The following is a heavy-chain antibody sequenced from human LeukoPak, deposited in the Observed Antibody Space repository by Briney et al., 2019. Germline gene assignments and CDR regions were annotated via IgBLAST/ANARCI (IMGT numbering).Heavy chain of an antibody. V-gene: IGHV3-73*01. CDR3: TSMVPNRRQQLVPF. CDR1: GFTFSGSA. CDR2: IRSKANSYAT. Sequence: GGSLRLSCAASGFTFSGSAMHWVRQASGKGLEWVGRIRSKANSYATAYAASVKGRFTISRDDSKNTAYLQMNSLKTEDTAVYYCTSMVPNRRQQLVPFGGQGTLVTVSS. J-gene: IGHJ4*02. D-gene: IGHD6-13*01.